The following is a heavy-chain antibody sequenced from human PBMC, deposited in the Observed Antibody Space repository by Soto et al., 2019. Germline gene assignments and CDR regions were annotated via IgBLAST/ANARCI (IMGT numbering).Heavy chain of an antibody. CDR3: ARSIVVVTALDY. V-gene: IGHV1-3*05. D-gene: IGHD2-21*02. CDR1: GYTFTSYA. Sequence: QVQLVQSGAEEKKPGASVKVSCKASGYTFTSYAMHWVRQAPGQRLEWMGWINAVNGNTKYSQKFQGRVTITRDTSASKAYMELSSLRSEDTAVYYCARSIVVVTALDYWGQGTLVTVSS. J-gene: IGHJ4*02. CDR2: INAVNGNT.